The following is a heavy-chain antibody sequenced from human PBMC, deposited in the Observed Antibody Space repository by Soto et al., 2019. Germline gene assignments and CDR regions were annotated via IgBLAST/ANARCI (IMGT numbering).Heavy chain of an antibody. J-gene: IGHJ5*01. D-gene: IGHD3-10*01. CDR2: INHSGST. CDR3: SRSGVLLWFGYWFDP. V-gene: IGHV4-34*01. CDR1: GGSFSGYY. Sequence: SETLSLTCAVYGGSFSGYYWSWIRQPPGKGLEWIGEINHSGSTNYNPSLKSRVTISVDTSKNQFSLKLSSVTAADTAVYYCSRSGVLLWFGYWFDPWGQGTLVTVSS.